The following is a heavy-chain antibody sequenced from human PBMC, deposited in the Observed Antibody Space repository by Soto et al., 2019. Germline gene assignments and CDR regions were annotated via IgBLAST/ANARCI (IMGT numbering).Heavy chain of an antibody. CDR3: GRDLTSNANCIDP. CDR1: GDYIHVGGYY. CDR2: IYYTGKT. J-gene: IGHJ5*02. V-gene: IGHV4-30-4*01. D-gene: IGHD2-2*01. Sequence: SETLSLTCSVSGDYIHVGGYYWTWIRQRPGKGLEWMGYIYYTGKTYYNRSLESRLTMSVDRSKNQFSLRLTSVTAADTAVYFCGRDLTSNANCIDPWGQGTLVTVSS.